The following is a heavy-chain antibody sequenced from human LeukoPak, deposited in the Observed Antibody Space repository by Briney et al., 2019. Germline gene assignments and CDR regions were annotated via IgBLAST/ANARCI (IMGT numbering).Heavy chain of an antibody. CDR3: AAGSGTGTAAQPLDY. J-gene: IGHJ4*02. Sequence: SVKVCFKASGFTFTSSAMQRVRQPRGQRLEWIGWIVVGSGNTNYAQKFQERVTITRDMSTSTAYMELSSLRSEDTAVYYCAAGSGTGTAAQPLDYWGQGTLVTVSS. D-gene: IGHD2-2*01. V-gene: IGHV1-58*02. CDR1: GFTFTSSA. CDR2: IVVGSGNT.